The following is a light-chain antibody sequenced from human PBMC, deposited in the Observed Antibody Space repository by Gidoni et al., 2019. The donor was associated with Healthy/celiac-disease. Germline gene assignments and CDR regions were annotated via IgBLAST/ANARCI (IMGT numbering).Light chain of an antibody. V-gene: IGKV1-8*01. J-gene: IGKJ1*01. CDR2: AAS. CDR1: QGISSY. CDR3: QQYYSYPT. Sequence: AIRMTQSPSSFSASTGDRVTITCRASQGISSYLAWYQQKPGKAPKLLIYAASTLQSVVPSRFGGSGSGTDFTLTISCLQSEDFAPYYCQQYYSYPTFGQGTKVEIK.